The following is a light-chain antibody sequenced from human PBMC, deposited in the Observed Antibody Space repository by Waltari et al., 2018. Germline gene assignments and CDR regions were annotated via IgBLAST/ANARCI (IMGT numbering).Light chain of an antibody. CDR1: QSVSSN. CDR2: GAS. V-gene: IGKV3-15*01. Sequence: CRARQSVSSNLAWYQQKPGQAPRLLIYGASTRATGIPARFSGSGSGTEFTLTISSLQSEDFAVYYCQQYNNWPLYTFGQGTKLEIK. CDR3: QQYNNWPLYT. J-gene: IGKJ2*01.